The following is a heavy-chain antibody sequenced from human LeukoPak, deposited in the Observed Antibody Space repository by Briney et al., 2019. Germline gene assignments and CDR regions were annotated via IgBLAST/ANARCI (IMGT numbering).Heavy chain of an antibody. D-gene: IGHD2-15*01. CDR3: ARQSLGYCSGGSCYTFDY. CDR2: IYYSGST. Sequence: SKTLSLTCTVSGGSISSYYWSWIRQPPGKGLEWIGYIYYSGSTNYNPSLKSRVTISVDTSKNQFSLKLSSVTAADTAVYYCARQSLGYCSGGSCYTFDYWGQGTLVTVSS. V-gene: IGHV4-59*08. CDR1: GGSISSYY. J-gene: IGHJ4*02.